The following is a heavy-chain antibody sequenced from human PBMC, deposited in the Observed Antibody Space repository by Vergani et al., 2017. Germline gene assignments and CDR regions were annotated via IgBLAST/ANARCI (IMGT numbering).Heavy chain of an antibody. Sequence: VQLVESGGGLVKPGGSLRLSCAASGFTFSDYYMSWIRQAPGKGLEWVSAISGSGGSTYYADSVKGRFTISRDNSKNTLYLQMNSLRAEDTAVYYCAKAASITMVRGAGDAFDIWGQGTMVTVSS. CDR2: ISGSGGST. CDR3: AKAASITMVRGAGDAFDI. V-gene: IGHV3-23*04. J-gene: IGHJ3*02. CDR1: GFTFSDYY. D-gene: IGHD3-10*01.